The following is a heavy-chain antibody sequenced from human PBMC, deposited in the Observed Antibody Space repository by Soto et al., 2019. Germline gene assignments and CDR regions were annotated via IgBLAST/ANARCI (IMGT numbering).Heavy chain of an antibody. J-gene: IGHJ6*02. CDR3: ASGTKDPPYCSSTSCHNYYYYGMDV. CDR2: IIPIFGTA. V-gene: IGHV1-69*13. D-gene: IGHD2-2*01. CDR1: GGTFSSYA. Sequence: SVKVSCKASGGTFSSYAISWVRQAPGQGLEWMGGIIPIFGTANYAQKFQGRVTITADESTSTAYMELSSLRYEDTDVYYCASGTKDPPYCSSTSCHNYYYYGMDVWGQGTTVTVSS.